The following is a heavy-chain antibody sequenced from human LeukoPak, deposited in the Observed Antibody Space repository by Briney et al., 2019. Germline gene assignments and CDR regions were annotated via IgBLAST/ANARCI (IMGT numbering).Heavy chain of an antibody. D-gene: IGHD1-14*01. CDR2: IGTAGEI. CDR1: GFTFSSYD. J-gene: IGHJ4*02. CDR3: AKPARTDYADY. Sequence: GGSLRLSCAASGFTFSSYDIHWVRHATGKGLEWVSGIGTAGEIYYPGSVKGRFTISRDNSKNTLYLQMDSLRADDTAVYYCAKPARTDYADYWGQGTLVTVSS. V-gene: IGHV3-13*01.